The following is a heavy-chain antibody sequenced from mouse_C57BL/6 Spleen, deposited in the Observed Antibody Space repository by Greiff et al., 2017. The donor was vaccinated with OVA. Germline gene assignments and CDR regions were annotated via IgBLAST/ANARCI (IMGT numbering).Heavy chain of an antibody. Sequence: VKLMESGAELVKPGASVKISCKASGYAFSSYWMNWVKQRPGKGLEWIGQIYPGDGDTNYNGKFKGKATLTADKSSSTAYMQLSSLTSEDSAVYFCARGETYYAMDYWGQGTSVTVSS. J-gene: IGHJ4*01. CDR1: GYAFSSYW. CDR3: ARGETYYAMDY. V-gene: IGHV1-80*01. CDR2: IYPGDGDT.